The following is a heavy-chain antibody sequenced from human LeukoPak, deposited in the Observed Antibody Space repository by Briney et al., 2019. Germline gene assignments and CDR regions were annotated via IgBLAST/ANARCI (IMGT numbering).Heavy chain of an antibody. Sequence: GASVKVSCKASGYTFTGYYMHWVRQAPGQGLEWMGWINPNSGGTNYAQKFQGRVTMTRDTSISTAYMELSRLRSDNTAVYYCARVKYDSSGYYYDSWGQGTLVTVSS. D-gene: IGHD3-22*01. V-gene: IGHV1-2*02. CDR2: INPNSGGT. CDR1: GYTFTGYY. J-gene: IGHJ4*02. CDR3: ARVKYDSSGYYYDS.